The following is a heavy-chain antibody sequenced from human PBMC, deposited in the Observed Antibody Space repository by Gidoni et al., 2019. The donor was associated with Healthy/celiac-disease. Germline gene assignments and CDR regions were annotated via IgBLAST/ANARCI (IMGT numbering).Heavy chain of an antibody. V-gene: IGHV4-30-4*01. J-gene: IGHJ4*02. CDR3: ARDGRGNDSSGYYYR. D-gene: IGHD3-22*01. CDR2: IYYSGST. CDR1: GGSISSGDYY. Sequence: QVQLQESGPGLVKPSQTLSLTCTVSGGSISSGDYYWSWIRQPPGKGLEWIGYIYYSGSTYYNPSLKSRVTISVDTSKNQFSLKLSSVTAADTAVYYCARDGRGNDSSGYYYRWGQGTLVTVSS.